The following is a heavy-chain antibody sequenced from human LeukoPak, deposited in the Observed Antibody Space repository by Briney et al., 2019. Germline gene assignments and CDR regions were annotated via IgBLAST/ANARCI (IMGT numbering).Heavy chain of an antibody. D-gene: IGHD3/OR15-3a*01. V-gene: IGHV4-59*08. CDR2: GHYSGTT. J-gene: IGHJ4*02. Sequence: PSETLSLTCTVSGFSINSHYWSWIRQSPGKGLDLIAYGHYSGTTNYNPSLKSRVTISVDTSKNQFSLKLTSVSAADTAMYYCARHGTGTGYPLDYWGLGTLVTVSS. CDR1: GFSINSHY. CDR3: ARHGTGTGYPLDY.